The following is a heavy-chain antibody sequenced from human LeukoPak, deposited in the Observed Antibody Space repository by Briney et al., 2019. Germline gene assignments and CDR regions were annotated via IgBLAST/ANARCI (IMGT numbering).Heavy chain of an antibody. D-gene: IGHD1-14*01. V-gene: IGHV4-39*01. J-gene: IGHJ6*03. CDR2: IYYSGST. Sequence: SETLSLTCTVSGCSISSSSYYWGWIRQPPGKGLEWIGSIYYSGSTYYNPSLKSRVTISVDTSKTQFSLKLSSVTAADTAVYYCARPQGTLPGYYYYMDVWGKGTTVTVSS. CDR1: GCSISSSSYY. CDR3: ARPQGTLPGYYYYMDV.